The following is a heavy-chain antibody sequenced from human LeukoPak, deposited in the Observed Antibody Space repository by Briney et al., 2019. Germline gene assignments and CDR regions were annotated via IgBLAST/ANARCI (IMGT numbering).Heavy chain of an antibody. D-gene: IGHD2-2*01. CDR3: AKGLFCSSTSCYLFSHYGMDV. Sequence: GGSLRLSCAASGFTFSSYGMHWVRQAPGKGLEWVVVISYDGSNKYYADSVKGRFTISRDNSKNTLYLQMNSLRAEDTAVYYCAKGLFCSSTSCYLFSHYGMDVWGQGTTVTVS. CDR1: GFTFSSYG. CDR2: ISYDGSNK. J-gene: IGHJ6*02. V-gene: IGHV3-30*18.